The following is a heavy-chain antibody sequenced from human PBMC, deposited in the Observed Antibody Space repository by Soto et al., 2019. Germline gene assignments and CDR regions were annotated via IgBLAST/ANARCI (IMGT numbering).Heavy chain of an antibody. V-gene: IGHV5-51*01. D-gene: IGHD3-3*01. Sequence: PGESLKISCKGSGYSFTSYWIGWVRQMPGKGLEWMGIIYPGDSDTRYSPSFQGQVTISADKSISTAYLQWSSLKASDTAMYYCARFSYDFWSGTYYMDVWGKGTTVTVS. CDR1: GYSFTSYW. CDR2: IYPGDSDT. J-gene: IGHJ6*03. CDR3: ARFSYDFWSGTYYMDV.